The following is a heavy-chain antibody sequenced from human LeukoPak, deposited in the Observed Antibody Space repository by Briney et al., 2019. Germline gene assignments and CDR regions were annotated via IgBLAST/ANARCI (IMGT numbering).Heavy chain of an antibody. Sequence: GGPLRLSCAASGFTFSSYSMNWVRQAPGKGLEWVSSISSSSSYIYYADSVKGRFTISRDNAKNSLYLQMNSLRAEDTAVYYCAREGRGYCSGDSCYYFDYWGQGTLVTVSS. J-gene: IGHJ4*02. CDR3: AREGRGYCSGDSCYYFDY. CDR1: GFTFSSYS. CDR2: ISSSSSYI. D-gene: IGHD2-15*01. V-gene: IGHV3-21*01.